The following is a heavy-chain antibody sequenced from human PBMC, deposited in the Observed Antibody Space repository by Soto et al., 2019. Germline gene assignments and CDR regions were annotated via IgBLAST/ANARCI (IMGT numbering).Heavy chain of an antibody. J-gene: IGHJ6*02. CDR2: INHSGST. CDR3: ARGRRKGSGSYYYYYDGMDV. CDR1: GGSFSGYY. D-gene: IGHD3-10*01. Sequence: SETLSLTCAVYGGSFSGYYWSWIRQPPGKGLEWIGEINHSGSTNYNPSLKSRVTISVDTSKNQFSLKLSSVTAADTAVYYCARGRRKGSGSYYYYYDGMDVWGQGTTVTVSS. V-gene: IGHV4-34*01.